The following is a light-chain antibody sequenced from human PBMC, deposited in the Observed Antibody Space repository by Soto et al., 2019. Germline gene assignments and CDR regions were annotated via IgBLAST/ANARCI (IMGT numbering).Light chain of an antibody. CDR3: QTWGTGIVV. Sequence: QLVLTQSPSASASLGASVKLTCTLSSGHSNYAIAWHQQQPEKGPRYLMKLNSDGSHNKGDGIPDRFSDSSSGTERYLTISSLQSEDEADYYCQTWGTGIVVFGGGTKLTVL. J-gene: IGLJ2*01. CDR1: SGHSNYA. V-gene: IGLV4-69*01. CDR2: LNSDGSH.